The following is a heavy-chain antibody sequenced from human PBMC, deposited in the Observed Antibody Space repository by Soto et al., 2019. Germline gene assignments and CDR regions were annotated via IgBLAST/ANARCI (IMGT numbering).Heavy chain of an antibody. J-gene: IGHJ3*02. CDR1: GFTFSSYS. CDR2: ISSSSSYI. D-gene: IGHD1-7*01. Sequence: LRLSCAASGFTFSSYSMNWVRQAPGKGLEWVSSISSSSSYIYYADSVKGRFTISRDNAKNSLYLQMNSLRAEDTAVYYCARAGPLTGTTKDAFDIWGQGTMVTVSS. CDR3: ARAGPLTGTTKDAFDI. V-gene: IGHV3-21*01.